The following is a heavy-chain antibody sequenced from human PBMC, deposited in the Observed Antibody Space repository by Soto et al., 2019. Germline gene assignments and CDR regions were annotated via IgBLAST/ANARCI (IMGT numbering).Heavy chain of an antibody. CDR2: IHSSGST. CDR1: GVSVSSGNYF. D-gene: IGHD4-17*01. J-gene: IGHJ6*02. CDR3: AILTKPTAVTTAFRGGYGLDV. V-gene: IGHV4-61*01. Sequence: PSETLSLTCVVSGVSVSSGNYFWSWIRQPPGKGLEWIGYIHSSGSTNYNPSLKSRVTISLDTSRNQFSLKLTSVTAADTAVYYCAILTKPTAVTTAFRGGYGLDVWGQGTTVTVSS.